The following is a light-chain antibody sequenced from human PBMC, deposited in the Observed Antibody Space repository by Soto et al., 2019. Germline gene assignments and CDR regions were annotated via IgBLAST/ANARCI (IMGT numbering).Light chain of an antibody. J-gene: IGKJ2*01. Sequence: EIVLTQSPATLSLSPGERATLSCRASQSVDTYLAWYQQKPGQAPRLLIYHASIRATGIPARFSGSGSGTDFTLTIRSLEPEDFAVYYCQHRSNWPPYTFGQGTNLEIK. V-gene: IGKV3-11*01. CDR3: QHRSNWPPYT. CDR1: QSVDTY. CDR2: HAS.